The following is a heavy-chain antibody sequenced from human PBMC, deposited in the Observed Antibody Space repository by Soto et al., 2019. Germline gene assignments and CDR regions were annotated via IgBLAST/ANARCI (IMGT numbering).Heavy chain of an antibody. J-gene: IGHJ4*02. CDR2: IDHDGPT. V-gene: IGHV3-74*01. CDR3: VRDSHGDY. CDR1: GFTFSNYW. Sequence: EVQLVESGGGLVQPGGSPRLSCAGSGFTFSNYWMHWVRQAPGKGLEWVSRIDHDGPTDYADSVRGRFTISRDHAENTLYLQMNSLRPEDTAVYYCVRDSHGDYWGQGTLVTVSS.